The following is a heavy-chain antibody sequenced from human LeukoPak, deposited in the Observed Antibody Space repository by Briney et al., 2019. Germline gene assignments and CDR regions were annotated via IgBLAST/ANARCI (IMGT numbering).Heavy chain of an antibody. Sequence: SSETLSLTCTVSGDSISSYSWSWIRQPPGKGLEWIGYVYYSGSTNYNPSLKSRVTISADTSKNQFSLKVRSATAADTAVYYCARDPPQPGITAAGYFDLWGRGTLVTVSS. CDR1: GDSISSYS. CDR2: VYYSGST. J-gene: IGHJ2*01. D-gene: IGHD6-13*01. CDR3: ARDPPQPGITAAGYFDL. V-gene: IGHV4-59*01.